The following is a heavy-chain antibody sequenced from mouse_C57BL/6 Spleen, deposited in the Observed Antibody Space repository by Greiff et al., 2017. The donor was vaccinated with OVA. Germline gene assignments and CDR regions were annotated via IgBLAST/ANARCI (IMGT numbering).Heavy chain of an antibody. V-gene: IGHV5-6*01. CDR3: ARQYFDY. CDR1: GFTFSSYG. Sequence: EVKLVESGGDLVKPGGSLKLSCAASGFTFSSYGMSWVRQTPDKRLEWVATISSGVSYTYYPDSVKGRFTISRDNAKNTLYLQMSSLKSEDTAMYYWARQYFDYWGQGTTLTVSS. CDR2: ISSGVSYT. J-gene: IGHJ2*01.